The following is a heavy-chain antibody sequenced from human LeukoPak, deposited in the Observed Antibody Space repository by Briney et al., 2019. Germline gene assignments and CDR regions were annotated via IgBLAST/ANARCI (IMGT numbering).Heavy chain of an antibody. Sequence: GESLKISCKGSGYSFTSYWIGWVRQMPGKGLEWMGIIYPGDSDTRYSPSFQGQVTISADKSISTAYLQWSSLKASDTAMYYCARSRGTPYYYYYMDVWGKGTTATVSS. V-gene: IGHV5-51*01. CDR3: ARSRGTPYYYYYMDV. J-gene: IGHJ6*03. D-gene: IGHD3-22*01. CDR2: IYPGDSDT. CDR1: GYSFTSYW.